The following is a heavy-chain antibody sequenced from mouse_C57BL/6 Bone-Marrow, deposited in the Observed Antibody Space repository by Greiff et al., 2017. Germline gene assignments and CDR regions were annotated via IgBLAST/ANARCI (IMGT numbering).Heavy chain of an antibody. CDR1: GYTFTSYW. D-gene: IGHD2-4*01. Sequence: QVQLQQSGAELVKPGASVKLSCKASGYTFTSYWMHWVKQRPGQGLEWIGMIHPNSGSTNYNEKFKSQATLTVDKSSSTAYMQLSSLTSEDSAVYYCARDYDYDGLFAYWGQGTLVTVSA. J-gene: IGHJ3*01. V-gene: IGHV1-64*01. CDR3: ARDYDYDGLFAY. CDR2: IHPNSGST.